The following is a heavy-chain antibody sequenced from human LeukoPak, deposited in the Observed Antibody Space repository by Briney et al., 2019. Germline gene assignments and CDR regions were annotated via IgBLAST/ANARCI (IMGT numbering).Heavy chain of an antibody. Sequence: SETLSLTCTVSGGSISSYYWSWIRQSPGKGLEWIGYIYYSGSTNYNPSLKSRVTISVDTSKNQFSLKLSSVTAADTAVYYCARHSKYYYDSSGSYVGYFQHWGQGTLVTVSS. J-gene: IGHJ1*01. CDR3: ARHSKYYYDSSGSYVGYFQH. CDR1: GGSISSYY. CDR2: IYYSGST. V-gene: IGHV4-59*08. D-gene: IGHD3-22*01.